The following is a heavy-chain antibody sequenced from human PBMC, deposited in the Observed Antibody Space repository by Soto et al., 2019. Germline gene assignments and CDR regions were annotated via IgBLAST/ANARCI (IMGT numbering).Heavy chain of an antibody. D-gene: IGHD3-22*01. J-gene: IGHJ4*02. CDR2: IIPIFGTA. Sequence: SVKVSCKASGGTFSSYAISWVRQAPGQGLEWMGGIIPIFGTANYAQKFQGRVTITADESTSTAYMELSSLRSEDTAVYYCARGVEDFGSSGYYFDYWGQGTLVTVSS. V-gene: IGHV1-69*13. CDR1: GGTFSSYA. CDR3: ARGVEDFGSSGYYFDY.